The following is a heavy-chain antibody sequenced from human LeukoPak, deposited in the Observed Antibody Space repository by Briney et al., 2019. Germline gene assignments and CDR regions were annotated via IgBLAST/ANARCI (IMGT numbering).Heavy chain of an antibody. CDR2: INPSGGST. V-gene: IGHV1-46*01. J-gene: IGHJ4*02. D-gene: IGHD6-19*01. CDR1: GYTFTSYY. CDR3: ARETSSGWYRMVSDYFDY. Sequence: GSSVKVSCKASGYTFTSYYMHWVRQAPGQGLEWMGIINPSGGSTSYAQKFQGRVTMTRDTSTSTVYMELSSLRSEDTAVYYCARETSSGWYRMVSDYFDYWGQGTLVTVSS.